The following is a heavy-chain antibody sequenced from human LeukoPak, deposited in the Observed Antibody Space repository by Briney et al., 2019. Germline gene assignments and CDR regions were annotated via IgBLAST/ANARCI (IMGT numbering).Heavy chain of an antibody. CDR1: RYTFTGYY. CDR2: INPNSGGT. J-gene: IGHJ4*02. CDR3: ARVGSGYYYSTFPDY. D-gene: IGHD3-22*01. Sequence: ASVEVSCKASRYTFTGYYMHWVRQAPGQGLEWMGWINPNSGGTNYAQKFQGRVTMTRDTSISTAYMELSRLRSDDTAVYYCARVGSGYYYSTFPDYWGQGTLVTVSP. V-gene: IGHV1-2*02.